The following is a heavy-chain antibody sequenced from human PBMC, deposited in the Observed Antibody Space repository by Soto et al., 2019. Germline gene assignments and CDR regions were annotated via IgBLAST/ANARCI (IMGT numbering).Heavy chain of an antibody. CDR2: IKQDGSEK. CDR1: GFTFSSYW. Sequence: GGSLRLSCAAPGFTFSSYWMSWVRQAPGKGLEWVANIKQDGSEKYYVDSVKGRFTISRDNAKNSLYLQMNSLRAEDTAVYYCARGNILWFGQRYYYYMHVPGKATTVTVSS. CDR3: ARGNILWFGQRYYYYMHV. D-gene: IGHD3-10*01. J-gene: IGHJ6*03. V-gene: IGHV3-7*04.